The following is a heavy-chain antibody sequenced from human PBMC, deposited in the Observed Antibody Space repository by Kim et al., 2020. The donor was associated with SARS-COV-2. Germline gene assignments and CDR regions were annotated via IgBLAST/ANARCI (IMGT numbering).Heavy chain of an antibody. CDR2: IIPILGIA. CDR1: GGTFSSYT. J-gene: IGHJ4*02. D-gene: IGHD3-22*01. CDR3: ASKPYYYDSSGYYERDY. Sequence: SVKVSCKASGGTFSSYTISWVRQAPGQGLEWMGRIIPILGIANYAQKFQGRVTITADKSTSTAYMELSSLRSEDTAVYYCASKPYYYDSSGYYERDYWGQGTLVTVSS. V-gene: IGHV1-69*02.